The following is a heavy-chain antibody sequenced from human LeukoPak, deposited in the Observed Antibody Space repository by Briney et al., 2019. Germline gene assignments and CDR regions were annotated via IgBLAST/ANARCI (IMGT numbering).Heavy chain of an antibody. CDR1: GYTFTSYG. J-gene: IGHJ4*02. D-gene: IGHD3-10*01. V-gene: IGHV1-18*01. CDR2: ISAYNGNT. CDR3: ARDLGYYGSGSYWDY. Sequence: ASVTVSCKASGYTFTSYGISWVRQAPGQGLEWMGWISAYNGNTNYAQKLQGRVTMTTDTSTSTAYMELRSLRSDDTAVYYCARDLGYYGSGSYWDYWGQGTLVTVSS.